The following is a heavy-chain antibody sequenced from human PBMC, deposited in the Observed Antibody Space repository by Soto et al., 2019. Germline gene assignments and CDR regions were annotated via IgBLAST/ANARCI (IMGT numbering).Heavy chain of an antibody. J-gene: IGHJ6*02. CDR1: GGSISSSSYY. Sequence: QLQLQESGPGLVKPSETLSLTCTVSGGSISSSSYYWGWIRQPPGKGLEWIGSIYYSGSTYYNPSLKSRVTISADTSKNQFSLKLSSVTAADTAVYYCARQVGVVVPAAPVWGQGTTVTVSS. CDR2: IYYSGST. V-gene: IGHV4-39*01. D-gene: IGHD2-2*01. CDR3: ARQVGVVVPAAPV.